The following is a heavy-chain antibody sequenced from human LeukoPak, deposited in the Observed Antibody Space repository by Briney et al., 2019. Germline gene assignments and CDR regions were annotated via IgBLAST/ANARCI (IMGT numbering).Heavy chain of an antibody. J-gene: IGHJ6*03. CDR1: GFTFSSYG. Sequence: PGGSLRLSCAASGFTFSSYGMHWVRQAPGKGLEWVAFIRYDGSNKYYADSVKGRFTISRDNSKNTLYLQMNSLRAEDTAVYYCAKRGRGYYDSSGYMSTLLYYYYYMDVWGKGTTVTISS. V-gene: IGHV3-30*02. CDR2: IRYDGSNK. D-gene: IGHD3-22*01. CDR3: AKRGRGYYDSSGYMSTLLYYYYYMDV.